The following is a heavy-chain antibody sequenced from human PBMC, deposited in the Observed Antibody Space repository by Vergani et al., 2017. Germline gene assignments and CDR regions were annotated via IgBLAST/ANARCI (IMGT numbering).Heavy chain of an antibody. V-gene: IGHV1-69*01. D-gene: IGHD6-6*01. CDR3: ASGDSSSSKTLGGLDY. CDR2: IIPIFGTA. J-gene: IGHJ4*02. Sequence: QVQLVQSGAEVKKPGSSVKVSCKASGGTFSSYAISWVRQAPGQGLEWMGGIIPIFGTATYAQQFQGRFTITADECTSTAYMELSSLRSEETAVYYCASGDSSSSKTLGGLDYWGQGTLVTVSS. CDR1: GGTFSSYA.